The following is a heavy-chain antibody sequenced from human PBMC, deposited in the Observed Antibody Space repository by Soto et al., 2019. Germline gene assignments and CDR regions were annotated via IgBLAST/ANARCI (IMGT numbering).Heavy chain of an antibody. CDR2: IIPIFGTA. J-gene: IGHJ4*02. CDR1: GGTFSSYA. CDR3: ARVANRLGYCSGGSCYGFEY. Sequence: VKVSCKASGGTFSSYAISWVRQAPGQGLEWMGGIIPIFGTANYAQKFQGRVTLTADESTSTAYMELSSLRSEDTAVYYCARVANRLGYCSGGSCYGFEYWGQGTLVTVSS. V-gene: IGHV1-69*13. D-gene: IGHD2-15*01.